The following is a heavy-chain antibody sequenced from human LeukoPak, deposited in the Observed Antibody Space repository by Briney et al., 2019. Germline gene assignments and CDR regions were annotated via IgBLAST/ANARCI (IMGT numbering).Heavy chain of an antibody. CDR3: ARVDRVDGNGYYYMDV. CDR2: ISYDGSNK. D-gene: IGHD5-12*01. Sequence: GRSLRLSCAASGFTFSNYAMHWVRQAPGKGLEWATVISYDGSNKYCADSVKGRFTISRDNSKNTLYLQMNSLRAEDTAVYYCARVDRVDGNGYYYMDVWGKGTTVTVSS. CDR1: GFTFSNYA. V-gene: IGHV3-30*01. J-gene: IGHJ6*03.